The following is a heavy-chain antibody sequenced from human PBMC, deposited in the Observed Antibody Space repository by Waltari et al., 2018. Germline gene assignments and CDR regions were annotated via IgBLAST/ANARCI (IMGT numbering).Heavy chain of an antibody. V-gene: IGHV4-30-4*08. J-gene: IGHJ4*02. CDR2: IYYSGST. CDR3: ARDPTYYYDSSGYADYDY. CDR1: GGSISSGDYY. Sequence: QVQLQESGPGLVKPSQTLSLTCTVSGGSISSGDYYWSWIRQPPGKGLEWIGYIYYSGSTYYNPALKSRVTISVDTSKNQFSLKLSSVTAADTAVYYCARDPTYYYDSSGYADYDYWGQGTLVTVSS. D-gene: IGHD3-22*01.